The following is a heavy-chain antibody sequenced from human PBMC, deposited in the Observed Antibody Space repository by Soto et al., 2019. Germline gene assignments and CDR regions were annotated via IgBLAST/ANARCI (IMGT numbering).Heavy chain of an antibody. CDR1: GGSISSGGYY. CDR3: ARVVAAAGSFDY. J-gene: IGHJ4*02. V-gene: IGHV4-31*03. Sequence: KTSETLSLTCTVSGGSISSGGYYWSWIRQHPGKGLEWIGYIYYSGSTYYNPSLKSRVTISVDTSKNQFSLKLSSVTAADTAVYYCARVVAAAGSFDYWGQGTLVTVPS. D-gene: IGHD6-13*01. CDR2: IYYSGST.